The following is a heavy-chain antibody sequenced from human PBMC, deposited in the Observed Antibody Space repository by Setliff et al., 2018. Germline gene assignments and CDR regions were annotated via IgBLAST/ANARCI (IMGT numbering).Heavy chain of an antibody. CDR1: GGTFSDYY. V-gene: IGHV4-34*01. D-gene: IGHD6-6*01. CDR3: ARGRNVAARLLDS. J-gene: IGHJ4*02. Sequence: SETLSLTCAAYGGTFSDYYWTWIRQPPGKGLEWIGEINHSGSSNYNPSLKSRVTISVDTSKNQLSLKVTSVTAADTALYYCARGRNVAARLLDSWGQGTLVTVSS. CDR2: INHSGSS.